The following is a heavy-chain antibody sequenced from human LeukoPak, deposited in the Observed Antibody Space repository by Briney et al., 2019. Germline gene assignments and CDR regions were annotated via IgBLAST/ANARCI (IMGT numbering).Heavy chain of an antibody. CDR3: VSQEVVPH. CDR1: GFSFTNYW. J-gene: IGHJ4*02. V-gene: IGHV3-7*01. D-gene: IGHD2-15*01. Sequence: GGSLRLSCTASGFSFTNYWMSWVRQAPGKGLEWVANVKEDGTTKQYVDSVKGRFTISRDNAKNSLYLQMDSLRAEDTAVYYCVSQEVVPHWGQGTLVSVSS. CDR2: VKEDGTTK.